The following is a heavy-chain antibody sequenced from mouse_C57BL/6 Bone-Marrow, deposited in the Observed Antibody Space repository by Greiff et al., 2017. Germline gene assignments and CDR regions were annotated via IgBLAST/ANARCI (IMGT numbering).Heavy chain of an antibody. CDR2: IRLKSDNYAT. Sequence: EVQLVESGGGLVQPGGSMKLSCVASGFTFSNYWMNWVRQSPEKGLEWVAQIRLKSDNYATHYAESVKGRFTISRDDSKSSVYLQMNNLRAEDTGIYYCTRYYGSSCYWYFDVWGTGATGTGSS. CDR1: GFTFSNYW. D-gene: IGHD1-1*01. J-gene: IGHJ1*03. V-gene: IGHV6-3*01. CDR3: TRYYGSSCYWYFDV.